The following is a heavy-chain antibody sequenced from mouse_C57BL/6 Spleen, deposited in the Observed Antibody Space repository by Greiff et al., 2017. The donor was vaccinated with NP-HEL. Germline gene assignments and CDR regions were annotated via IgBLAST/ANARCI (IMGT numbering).Heavy chain of an antibody. J-gene: IGHJ4*01. CDR1: GYAFSSSW. Sequence: VQLVESGPELVKPGASVKISCKASGYAFSSSWMNWVKQRPGKGLEWIGRIYPGDGDTNYNGKFKGKATLTADKSSSTAYMQLSSLTSEDSAVYFCATAYYSNSYAMDYWGQGTSVTVSS. V-gene: IGHV1-82*01. CDR3: ATAYYSNSYAMDY. D-gene: IGHD2-5*01. CDR2: IYPGDGDT.